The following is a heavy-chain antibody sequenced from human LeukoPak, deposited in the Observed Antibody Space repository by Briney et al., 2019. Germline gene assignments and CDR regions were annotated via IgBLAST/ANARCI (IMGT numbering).Heavy chain of an antibody. Sequence: RSGGSLRLSCAASGFTFSSYAMSWVRQAPGKGLEWVSRINCDGSSTSYAHSVKGRFTTSRDNAKNTLYLKMNSLRAEDTAVYYCARGGGGVDYWGQGTLVTVSS. CDR1: GFTFSSYA. CDR3: ARGGGGVDY. CDR2: INCDGSST. J-gene: IGHJ4*02. D-gene: IGHD3-16*01. V-gene: IGHV3-74*01.